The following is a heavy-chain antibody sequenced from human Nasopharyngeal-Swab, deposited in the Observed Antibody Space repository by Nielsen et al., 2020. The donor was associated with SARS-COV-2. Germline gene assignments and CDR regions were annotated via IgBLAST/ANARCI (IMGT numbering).Heavy chain of an antibody. D-gene: IGHD7-27*01. CDR3: AREYSTNWQHHFDY. CDR2: IGGSGVKI. J-gene: IGHJ4*02. CDR1: GFTFSTA. V-gene: IGHV3-23*01. Sequence: GESLKISCAVSGFTFSTAMIWVRQAPGKGLECVSGIGGSGVKIYYAESVKGRFTISRDNSKNTLYLQMNSLRAEDTAVYYCAREYSTNWQHHFDYWGQGIPVTVSS.